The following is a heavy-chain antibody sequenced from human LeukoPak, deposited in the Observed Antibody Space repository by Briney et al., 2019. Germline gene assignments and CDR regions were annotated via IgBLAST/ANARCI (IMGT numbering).Heavy chain of an antibody. V-gene: IGHV3-23*01. CDR1: GFTFSSYA. J-gene: IGHJ4*02. CDR3: ARDGGSWYYFDY. Sequence: GGSLRLSCAASGFTFSSYAMSWVRQAPGKGLEWVSAISDSGGSTYYADSVKGRFTISRDNAKNSLYLQMNSLRAEDTAVYYCARDGGSWYYFDYWGQGTLVTVSS. D-gene: IGHD6-13*01. CDR2: ISDSGGST.